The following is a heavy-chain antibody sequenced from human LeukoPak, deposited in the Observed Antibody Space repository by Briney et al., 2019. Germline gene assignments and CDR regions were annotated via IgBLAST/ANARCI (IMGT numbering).Heavy chain of an antibody. J-gene: IGHJ4*02. Sequence: QPGGSLRLSCAASGFTFSIYWMSWVRQAPGKGLEWVANVKPDGSEKNYVDSVKGRFTISRDNAKNSLYLQMNSLRAGDTAVYYCARDGVRSGYHEGPDYWGQGTLVTVSS. CDR3: ARDGVRSGYHEGPDY. D-gene: IGHD3-22*01. V-gene: IGHV3-7*01. CDR1: GFTFSIYW. CDR2: VKPDGSEK.